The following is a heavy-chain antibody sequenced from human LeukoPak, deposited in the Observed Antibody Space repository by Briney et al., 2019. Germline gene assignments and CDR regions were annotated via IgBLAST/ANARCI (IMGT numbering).Heavy chain of an antibody. J-gene: IGHJ1*01. CDR3: ARDFGYYDSLGHFQH. D-gene: IGHD3-22*01. Sequence: GGSLRLSCAASGFTFNSYAMHWVRQAPGKGLEWVAVISYDGSNKYYADSVKGRFTISRDNSKNTLYLQMNSLRAEDTAVYYCARDFGYYDSLGHFQHWGQGTLVTVSS. V-gene: IGHV3-30-3*01. CDR2: ISYDGSNK. CDR1: GFTFNSYA.